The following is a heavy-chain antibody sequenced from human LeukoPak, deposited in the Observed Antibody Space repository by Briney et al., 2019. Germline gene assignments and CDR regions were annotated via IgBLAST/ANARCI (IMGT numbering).Heavy chain of an antibody. V-gene: IGHV4-39*07. CDR1: GGSISSSSYY. J-gene: IGHJ3*02. CDR3: ASRPGSLKMATIDYAFDI. CDR2: IYYSGST. Sequence: SETLSLTCTVSGGSISSSSYYWGWIRQPPGKGLEWIGSIYYSGSTYYNPSLKSRVTISVDTSKNQFSLKLSSVTAADTAVYYCASRPGSLKMATIDYAFDIWGQGTMVTVSS. D-gene: IGHD5-24*01.